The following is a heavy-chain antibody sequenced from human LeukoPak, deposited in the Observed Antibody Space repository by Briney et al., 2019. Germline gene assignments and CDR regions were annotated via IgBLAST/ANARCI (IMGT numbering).Heavy chain of an antibody. Sequence: ASVKVSCKASGYTFTNNFMHWVRQAPGQGLEWIGIINPSGDNTWYAQKFQGRVTMTRDMATSTDYLEVSSLRSEDTAVYYCARDHLEITIFGVVKNWFDPWGQGTLVTVSS. J-gene: IGHJ5*02. D-gene: IGHD3-3*01. V-gene: IGHV1-46*01. CDR2: INPSGDNT. CDR3: ARDHLEITIFGVVKNWFDP. CDR1: GYTFTNNF.